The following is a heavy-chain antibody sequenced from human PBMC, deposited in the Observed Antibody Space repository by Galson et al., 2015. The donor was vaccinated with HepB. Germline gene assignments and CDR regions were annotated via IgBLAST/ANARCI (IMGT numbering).Heavy chain of an antibody. D-gene: IGHD2-2*01. Sequence: SLRLSCAASGFTFSDYYMSWIRQAPGKGLEWVSYISSSGSTIYYADSVKGRFTISRDNAKNSLYLQMNSLRAEDTAVYYCARDPGAGSSTSVLFDPWGQGTLVTVSS. V-gene: IGHV3-11*01. CDR1: GFTFSDYY. CDR3: ARDPGAGSSTSVLFDP. J-gene: IGHJ5*02. CDR2: ISSSGSTI.